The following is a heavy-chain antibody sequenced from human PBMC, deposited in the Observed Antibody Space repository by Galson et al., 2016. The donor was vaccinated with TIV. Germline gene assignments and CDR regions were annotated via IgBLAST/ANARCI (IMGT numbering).Heavy chain of an antibody. CDR3: SRATPSVFGIIMTLDS. CDR2: TFYGSKWYN. Sequence: CAISGDSVSSNSAAWNWLRQSPSRGLEWLGRTFYGSKWYNDYAPSVKSRITINPDTSKNQFSLQLNSVTREDTAVYYCSRATPSVFGIIMTLDSWGQGTLVTVSS. CDR1: GDSVSSNSAA. D-gene: IGHD3-16*01. V-gene: IGHV6-1*01. J-gene: IGHJ4*02.